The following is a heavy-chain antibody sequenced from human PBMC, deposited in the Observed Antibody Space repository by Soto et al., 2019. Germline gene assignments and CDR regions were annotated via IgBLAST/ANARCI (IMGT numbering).Heavy chain of an antibody. D-gene: IGHD3-10*01. CDR1: GGSITSGDYY. J-gene: IGHJ4*02. Sequence: SETLSLTCTVSGGSITSGDYYWSWIRQPPGKGLEWIGYIYYSATTYYNPSLKSRLTISIDTSKNQFSLKLSSVTAADTAVYFCARGFRGVYFDFWGQGTLVTVSS. V-gene: IGHV4-30-4*01. CDR2: IYYSATT. CDR3: ARGFRGVYFDF.